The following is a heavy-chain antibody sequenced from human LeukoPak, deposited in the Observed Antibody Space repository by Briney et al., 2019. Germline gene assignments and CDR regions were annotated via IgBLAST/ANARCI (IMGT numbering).Heavy chain of an antibody. D-gene: IGHD1-26*01. Sequence: PSETLSLTCTVSGGSISSHYWNWIRQPPGKGLEWIGYIYYTGSTNYNPSLKSRVTISVDTSKNQFSLKLSSVTAADTAVYYCASGSYLFDYWGQGTLVTVSS. CDR2: IYYTGST. CDR3: ASGSYLFDY. J-gene: IGHJ4*02. V-gene: IGHV4-59*11. CDR1: GGSISSHY.